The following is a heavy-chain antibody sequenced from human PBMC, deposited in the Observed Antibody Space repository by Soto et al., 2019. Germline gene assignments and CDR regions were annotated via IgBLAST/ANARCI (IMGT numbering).Heavy chain of an antibody. CDR3: ARPLFGVVPHLYGMDV. Sequence: ASVKVSCKASGYTFTSYAMHWVRQAPGQRLEWMGWINADSGSTKYSQKFQGRVTMTRDTSISTAYMELSRLRSDDTAVYYCARPLFGVVPHLYGMDVWGQGTTVTVSS. CDR2: INADSGST. V-gene: IGHV1-3*01. J-gene: IGHJ6*02. CDR1: GYTFTSYA. D-gene: IGHD3-3*01.